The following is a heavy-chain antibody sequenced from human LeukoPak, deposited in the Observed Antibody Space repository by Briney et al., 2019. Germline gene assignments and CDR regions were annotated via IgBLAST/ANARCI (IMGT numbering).Heavy chain of an antibody. V-gene: IGHV3-30*02. Sequence: PGGSLRLSCAASGVTFSSYGMHWVRQAPGTGLGRVAFIRYDGTNKYYADSVKCRFTISRDNSKNTLYLQMNSLSAEDTAVYYCARDPSYGSGSYYWDYWGQGTLVTVSS. CDR2: IRYDGTNK. J-gene: IGHJ4*02. CDR3: ARDPSYGSGSYYWDY. D-gene: IGHD3-10*01. CDR1: GVTFSSYG.